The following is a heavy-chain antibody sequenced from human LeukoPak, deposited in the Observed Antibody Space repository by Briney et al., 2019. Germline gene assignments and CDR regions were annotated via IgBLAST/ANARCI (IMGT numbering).Heavy chain of an antibody. CDR1: GFTFSSYD. CDR3: AKDRTSTWSWDY. CDR2: ILSDGNGK. D-gene: IGHD6-13*01. J-gene: IGHJ4*02. Sequence: GGSLRLSCAASGFTFSSYDMHWVRQAPGRGLEWVAIILSDGNGKYYADSVKGRFTISRGNSKDTLDLQMNSLRAEDTAVYYCAKDRTSTWSWDYWGQGTLVIVSS. V-gene: IGHV3-30*18.